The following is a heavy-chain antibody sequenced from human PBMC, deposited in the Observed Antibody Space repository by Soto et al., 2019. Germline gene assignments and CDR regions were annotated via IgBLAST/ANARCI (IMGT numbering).Heavy chain of an antibody. CDR1: GGSFSCYY. CDR3: ATGRISRGLDV. CDR2: INHSGST. Sequence: SETLSLTCAVYGGSFSCYYWNWIRQPPGKGLEWIGEINHSGSTNYNPSLKSRVTISVDTSKNQFSLKLTSVTATDTAVYYCATGRISRGLDVWGQGTTVTVSS. V-gene: IGHV4-34*01. J-gene: IGHJ6*02.